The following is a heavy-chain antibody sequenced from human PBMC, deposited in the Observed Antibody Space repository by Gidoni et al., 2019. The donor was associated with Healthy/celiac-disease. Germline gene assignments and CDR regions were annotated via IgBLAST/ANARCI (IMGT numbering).Heavy chain of an antibody. CDR1: GFTFSSDG. D-gene: IGHD3-10*01. CDR3: AKDRITMVRGVGDY. V-gene: IGHV3-30*02. CDR2: IRYDGSNK. Sequence: QVQLVESGGGVVQPGGSMRLYCAASGFTFSSDGMHWVRQAPGKGLEWVAVIRYDGSNKYYADSVKGRFTISRDNSKNTLYLQMNSLRAEDTAVYYCAKDRITMVRGVGDYWGQGTLVTVSS. J-gene: IGHJ4*02.